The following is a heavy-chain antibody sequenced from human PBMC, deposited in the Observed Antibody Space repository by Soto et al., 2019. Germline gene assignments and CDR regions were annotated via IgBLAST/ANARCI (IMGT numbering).Heavy chain of an antibody. CDR3: ARHSNYYYYGMDV. Sequence: GGSLRLSCAASRFTFSSYWMSWVRQAPGKGLEWVANIKQDGSEKYYVDSVKGRFTISRDNAKNSLYLQMNSLRAEDTAVYYCARHSNYYYYGMDVWGQGTTVTVSS. V-gene: IGHV3-7*05. J-gene: IGHJ6*02. CDR2: IKQDGSEK. D-gene: IGHD4-4*01. CDR1: RFTFSSYW.